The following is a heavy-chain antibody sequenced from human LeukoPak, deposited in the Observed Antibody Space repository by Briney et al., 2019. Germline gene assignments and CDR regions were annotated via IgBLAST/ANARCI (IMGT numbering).Heavy chain of an antibody. Sequence: ASVKVSCKAFGYTFTSNYMHWVRQAPGQGLEWMGWINPNSGGTNYAQKFQGRVTMTRDTSISTAYMELSRLRSDDTAVYYCARVETWIQLWLLGYWGQGTLVTVSS. CDR2: INPNSGGT. V-gene: IGHV1-2*02. J-gene: IGHJ4*02. CDR3: ARVETWIQLWLLGY. CDR1: GYTFTSNY. D-gene: IGHD5-18*01.